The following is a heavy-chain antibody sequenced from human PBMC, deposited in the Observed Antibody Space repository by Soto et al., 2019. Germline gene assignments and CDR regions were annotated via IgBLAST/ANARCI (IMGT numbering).Heavy chain of an antibody. V-gene: IGHV4-31*03. Sequence: SETLSLTCTVSGGSISSGGYYWSWIRQHPGKGLEWIGYIYYSGSTYYNPSLKSRVTISVDTSKNQFSLKLSSVTAADTAVYYCARGLPLPVEPEYYFDYWGQGTLVTVSS. D-gene: IGHD2-8*02. J-gene: IGHJ4*02. CDR1: GGSISSGGYY. CDR2: IYYSGST. CDR3: ARGLPLPVEPEYYFDY.